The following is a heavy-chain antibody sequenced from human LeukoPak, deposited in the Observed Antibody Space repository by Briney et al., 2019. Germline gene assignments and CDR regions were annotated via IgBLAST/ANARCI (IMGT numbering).Heavy chain of an antibody. CDR2: INHSGST. V-gene: IGHV4-34*01. D-gene: IGHD3-22*01. J-gene: IGHJ4*02. CDR3: ANATTYYYDSSGYYRK. Sequence: PSETLSLTCAVYGGSFSGYYWSWIRQPPGKGLEWIGEINHSGSTNYNPSLKSRVTISVDTSKNQFSLKLSSVTAADTAVYYCANATTYYYDSSGYYRKWGQGTLVTVSS. CDR1: GGSFSGYY.